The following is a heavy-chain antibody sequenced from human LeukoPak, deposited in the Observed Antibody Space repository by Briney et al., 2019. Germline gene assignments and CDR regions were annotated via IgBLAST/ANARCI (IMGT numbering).Heavy chain of an antibody. CDR2: ISWNSGSI. CDR3: AKYSSGYLDAFDI. D-gene: IGHD3-22*01. Sequence: AGGSLRLSCAASGFTFDDYAMHWVRQAPGKGLEWVSGISWNSGSIGYADSVKGRFTISRDNAKNSLYLQMNSLRAEDTALYYCAKYSSGYLDAFDIWGQGTMVTVSS. CDR1: GFTFDDYA. J-gene: IGHJ3*02. V-gene: IGHV3-9*01.